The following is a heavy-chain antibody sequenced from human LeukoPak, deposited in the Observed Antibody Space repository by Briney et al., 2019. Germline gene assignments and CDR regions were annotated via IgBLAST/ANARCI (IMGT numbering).Heavy chain of an antibody. CDR2: IKQDGSEK. CDR3: ASGGSGSTTLNWFDP. V-gene: IGHV3-7*01. CDR1: GFTFSSYW. Sequence: PGGSLRLSCAASGFTFSSYWMSWVRQAPGKGLEWVAHIKQDGSEKYYVDSVKGRFTISRDNAKNSLYLQMNSLRAEDTAVYYCASGGSGSTTLNWFDPWGQGTLVTVSS. J-gene: IGHJ5*02. D-gene: IGHD2-2*01.